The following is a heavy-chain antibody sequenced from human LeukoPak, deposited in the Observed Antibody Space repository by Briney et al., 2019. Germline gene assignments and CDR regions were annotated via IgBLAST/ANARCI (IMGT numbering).Heavy chain of an antibody. Sequence: PGGSLRLSCAAYAFTFSSYSMNWVRQAGGKGLLCVSYFTGSVSGIHYADSVKGRFTISRDNANNTLYLQMNSLRDEDTAVYYCASPHSCYGWGQGTLVTVSS. CDR1: AFTFSSYS. V-gene: IGHV3-48*02. CDR3: ASPHSCYG. D-gene: IGHD5-12*01. J-gene: IGHJ4*02. CDR2: FTGSVSGI.